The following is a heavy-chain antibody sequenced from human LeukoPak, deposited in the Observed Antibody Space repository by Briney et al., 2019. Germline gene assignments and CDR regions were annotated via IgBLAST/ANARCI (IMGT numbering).Heavy chain of an antibody. V-gene: IGHV3-30*02. J-gene: IGHJ4*02. CDR1: GITFSNYG. CDR2: IRYDGNNK. Sequence: GGSLRLSCGASGITFSNYGMHWVRQAPGKGLEWVAFIRYDGNNKHYADSVKGRFTISRDNSKSTLYLQMNSLRPEDTAVYYCAKPHSDSWGQGTLVTVSS. CDR3: AKPHSDS.